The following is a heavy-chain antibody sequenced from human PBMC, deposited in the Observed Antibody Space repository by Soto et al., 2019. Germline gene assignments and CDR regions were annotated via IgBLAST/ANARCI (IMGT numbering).Heavy chain of an antibody. V-gene: IGHV4-31*03. J-gene: IGHJ6*03. D-gene: IGHD2-2*01. CDR1: GGSISSGGYY. CDR2: IYYSGST. Sequence: PSETLSLTCTVSGGSISSGGYYWSWIRQHPGKGLEWIGYIYYSGSTYYNPSLKSRVTISVDTSKNQFSLKLSSVTAADTAVYYCASTAGGYEGDFYYYMDACGKDTXVPVSS. CDR3: ASTAGGYEGDFYYYMDA.